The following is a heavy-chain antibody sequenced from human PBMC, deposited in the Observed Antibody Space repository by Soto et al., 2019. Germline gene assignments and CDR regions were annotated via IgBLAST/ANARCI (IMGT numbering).Heavy chain of an antibody. Sequence: EVQLVESGGGLVQPGGSLRLSCAASGFTFSSYWMNWVRQAPGKGLEWVANIKEDGSEKNYVDSVKGRFIISRDNAKEALFLQMNILRAEDTAVYYCARGQYGGKGYWGQGTLVTVSS. CDR2: IKEDGSEK. CDR1: GFTFSSYW. V-gene: IGHV3-7*03. D-gene: IGHD2-15*01. CDR3: ARGQYGGKGY. J-gene: IGHJ4*02.